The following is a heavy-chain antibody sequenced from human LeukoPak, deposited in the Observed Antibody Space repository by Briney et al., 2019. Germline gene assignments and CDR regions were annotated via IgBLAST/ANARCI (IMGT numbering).Heavy chain of an antibody. J-gene: IGHJ4*02. V-gene: IGHV3-33*01. Sequence: GGSLRLSCAASGFTFSSYGMPWVRQAPGKGLEWVAVIWYDGSNKYYADSVKGRFTISRDNSKNTLYLQMNSLRADDTAVYYCASLYCGGDCYFNYWGQGTLVTVSS. CDR3: ASLYCGGDCYFNY. D-gene: IGHD2-21*02. CDR2: IWYDGSNK. CDR1: GFTFSSYG.